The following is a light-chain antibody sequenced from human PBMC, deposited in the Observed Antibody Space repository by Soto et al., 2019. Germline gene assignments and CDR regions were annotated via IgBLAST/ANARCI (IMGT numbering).Light chain of an antibody. CDR3: QQYNDWPPYT. J-gene: IGKJ2*01. V-gene: IGKV3-15*01. CDR1: QTVTAA. CDR2: GAS. Sequence: EILMTQSPATLSVSPGERATLSCMASQTVTAALAWYKQKPGQAPRLLIYGASTLATGIPDRFSGSGSGTEFTLTISSLQSEDFAVYCCQQYNDWPPYTFGQGTHVEIK.